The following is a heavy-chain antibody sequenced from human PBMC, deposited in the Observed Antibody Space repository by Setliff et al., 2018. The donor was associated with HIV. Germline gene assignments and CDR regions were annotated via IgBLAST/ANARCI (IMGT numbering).Heavy chain of an antibody. CDR3: ARLGSGWSDSYYYAMDV. CDR2: ISPYNGHT. Sequence: ASVKVSCKASGYTFLTYGISWVPQAPGHGLEWMGWISPYNGHTNYAQNFQGRVTMTTDTATSRAYMELRSLRSDDTAAYFCARLGSGWSDSYYYAMDVWGQGTTVTVSS. CDR1: GYTFLTYG. V-gene: IGHV1-18*01. D-gene: IGHD6-19*01. J-gene: IGHJ6*02.